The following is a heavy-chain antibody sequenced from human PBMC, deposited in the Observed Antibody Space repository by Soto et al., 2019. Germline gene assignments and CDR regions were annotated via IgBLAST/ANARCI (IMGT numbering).Heavy chain of an antibody. D-gene: IGHD6-13*01. CDR3: ARVSPGAAGIVY. CDR2: IIPIFGTA. CDR1: GGTFSSYA. Sequence: SVKVSCKASGGTFSSYAISWVRQAPGQGLEWMGGIIPIFGTANYAQKFQGRVTITADKSTSTAYMELSSLRSEDTAVYYCARVSPGAAGIVYWGQGTLVTVSS. J-gene: IGHJ4*02. V-gene: IGHV1-69*06.